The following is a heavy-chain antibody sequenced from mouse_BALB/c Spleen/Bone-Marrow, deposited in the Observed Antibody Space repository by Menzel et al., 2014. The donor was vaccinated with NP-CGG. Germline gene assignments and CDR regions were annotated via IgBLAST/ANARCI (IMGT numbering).Heavy chain of an antibody. CDR1: G. CDR2: IDTFDSFT. V-gene: IGHV1-69*01. CDR3: VRRDGNDAMDY. Sequence: QVQLQQSGAELVMPGASVKMSCKASGQGLEWIGTIDTFDSFTTYNQNSKGKATLTVDKSSTTAYMQLSSLTSEDSAVYYCVRRDGNDAMDYWGQGTSVAVSS. D-gene: IGHD2-3*01. J-gene: IGHJ4*01.